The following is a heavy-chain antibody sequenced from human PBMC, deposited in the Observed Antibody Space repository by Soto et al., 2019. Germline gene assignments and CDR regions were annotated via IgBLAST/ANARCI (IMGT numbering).Heavy chain of an antibody. J-gene: IGHJ3*01. V-gene: IGHV4-39*01. CDR3: ARRQSTDTVQAPAAIYADAGFDF. Sequence: QQQQSGPGLVKPSETLSLTCTVSGVSISNPYYYWGWIRQTPGQGLEWIGSIQYSGSTFYNPSLRSRVTISLDTSRNQFSLRLTSVSVADTAVYYCARRQSTDTVQAPAAIYADAGFDFWGQGTMVNVSS. CDR1: GVSISNPYYY. D-gene: IGHD2-2*01. CDR2: IQYSGST.